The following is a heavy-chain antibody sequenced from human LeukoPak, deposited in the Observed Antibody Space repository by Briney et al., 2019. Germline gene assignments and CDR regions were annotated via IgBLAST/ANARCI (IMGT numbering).Heavy chain of an antibody. V-gene: IGHV3-23*01. CDR2: ISGSGGST. CDR3: ARRYYYDSSGYRYYYYGMDV. J-gene: IGHJ6*02. CDR1: GFTFSSYA. Sequence: GGSLRLSCAASGFTFSSYAMSWVRQAPGKGLEWVSAISGSGGSTYYADSAKGRFTISRDNSKNTLYLQMNSLRAEDTAVYYCARRYYYDSSGYRYYYYGMDVWGQGTTVTVSS. D-gene: IGHD3-22*01.